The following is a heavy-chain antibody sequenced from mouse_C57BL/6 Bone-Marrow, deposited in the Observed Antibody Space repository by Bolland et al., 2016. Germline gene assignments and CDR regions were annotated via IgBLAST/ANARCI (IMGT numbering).Heavy chain of an antibody. J-gene: IGHJ1*01. Sequence: IYPRSGNTYYNEEFKGKATLTADKSSSTAYMELRSLTSEDSAVYFCAREGVWYFDVWGQGT. CDR2: IYPRSGNT. V-gene: IGHV1-81*01. CDR3: AREGVWYFDV.